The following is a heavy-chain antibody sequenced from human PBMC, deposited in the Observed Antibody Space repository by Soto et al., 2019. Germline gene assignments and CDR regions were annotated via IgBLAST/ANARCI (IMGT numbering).Heavy chain of an antibody. CDR1: GFTFNDAW. V-gene: IGHV3-15*07. CDR3: TADPRYCSNGVCYRWFDP. J-gene: IGHJ5*02. Sequence: ESGGGLVKPGGSLRLSCAASGFTFNDAWMNWVRQAPGKGLEWVGRIKTKTDGGTTDYAAPVKGRFTISRDDSKSTLYLQMNSLEIEDTAVYFCTADPRYCSNGVCYRWFDPWGQGTLVTVSS. CDR2: IKTKTDGGTT. D-gene: IGHD2-8*01.